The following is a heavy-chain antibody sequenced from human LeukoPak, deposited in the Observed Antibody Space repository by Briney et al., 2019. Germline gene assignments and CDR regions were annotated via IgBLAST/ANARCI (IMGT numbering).Heavy chain of an antibody. V-gene: IGHV3-74*01. J-gene: IGHJ4*02. CDR1: GFTLNTYW. CDR2: IQGDGSNT. Sequence: GGSLRLSCAASGFTLNTYWMNWVRQAPGKGLVWVSRIQGDGSNTNYADSVKGRFSISRDNAKNTVYLQMNSLRAEDTGIYYCARGTSAGGPISPFDFWGQGTVVTVSS. CDR3: ARGTSAGGPISPFDF. D-gene: IGHD6-13*01.